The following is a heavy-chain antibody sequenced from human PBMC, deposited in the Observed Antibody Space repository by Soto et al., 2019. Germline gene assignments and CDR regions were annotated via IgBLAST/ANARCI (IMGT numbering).Heavy chain of an antibody. CDR1: GYTFTSYG. V-gene: IGHV1-18*01. D-gene: IGHD6-13*01. CDR2: ISAYNGNT. J-gene: IGHJ6*02. Sequence: QVQLVQSGAEVKKPGASVKVSCKASGYTFTSYGIGWVRQAPGQGLEWMGWISAYNGNTNYAQKLQGRVTMTTDTSTSTAYMELRSLRSDDTAVYYCARDHPATGTAEDYYYYYGMDVWGQGTTVTVSS. CDR3: ARDHPATGTAEDYYYYYGMDV.